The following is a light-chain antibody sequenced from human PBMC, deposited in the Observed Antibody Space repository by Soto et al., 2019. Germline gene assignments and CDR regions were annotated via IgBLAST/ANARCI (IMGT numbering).Light chain of an antibody. Sequence: QTVVTQPASVSGSPGQSITISCTGTSSDVGAYNYVSWYQQYPGKAPKLMIYDVSNRPSGVSNRFSGSKSGNTASLTISGLQAEDEADYYCSSYTSTSTPHVFGTGTKLTVL. CDR2: DVS. CDR3: SSYTSTSTPHV. V-gene: IGLV2-14*01. J-gene: IGLJ1*01. CDR1: SSDVGAYNY.